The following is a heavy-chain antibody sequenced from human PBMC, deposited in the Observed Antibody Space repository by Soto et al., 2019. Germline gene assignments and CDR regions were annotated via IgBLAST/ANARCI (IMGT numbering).Heavy chain of an antibody. V-gene: IGHV3-23*01. CDR2: FRTSGDGGTT. J-gene: IGHJ6*02. CDR3: AREYLDYGPDV. Sequence: PGGSLRLSCAASGFTFSSYSMSWVRQAPGKGLEWVSGFRTSGDGGTTYYADSVKGRFTISRDNAKDMLYLHMSSLGPDDTSVYYCAREYLDYGPDVWGQGTSVTVSS. CDR1: GFTFSSYS.